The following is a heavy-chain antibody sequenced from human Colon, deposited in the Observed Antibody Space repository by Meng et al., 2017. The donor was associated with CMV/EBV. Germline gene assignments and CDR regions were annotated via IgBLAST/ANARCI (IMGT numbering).Heavy chain of an antibody. D-gene: IGHD6-19*01. Sequence: GSLRLSCAVSGGSISSSNFYRGWIRQSPGRGLEWIGSIHYTGNTYRNPALWGRVSMSVDTSKNQFYLNLTSVTAADTAIYYCARPSDNGWYYFDSWGQGTLVTVSS. J-gene: IGHJ4*02. CDR2: IHYTGNT. CDR1: GGSISSSNFY. V-gene: IGHV4-39*01. CDR3: ARPSDNGWYYFDS.